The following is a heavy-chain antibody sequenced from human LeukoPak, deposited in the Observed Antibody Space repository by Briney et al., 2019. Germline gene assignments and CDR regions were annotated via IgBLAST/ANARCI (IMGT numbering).Heavy chain of an antibody. V-gene: IGHV3-7*01. J-gene: IGHJ4*02. D-gene: IGHD6-19*01. CDR1: GFPFSTYW. CDR2: INQDGTEK. CDR3: AKDRDSSGWYYFDY. Sequence: GGSLRLSCAASGFPFSTYWMSWVRQAPGKGLEWVANINQDGTEKYYVDSVKGRFTISRDYAKNSLYLQMNSLRVEDTAVYYCAKDRDSSGWYYFDYWGQGTLVTVSS.